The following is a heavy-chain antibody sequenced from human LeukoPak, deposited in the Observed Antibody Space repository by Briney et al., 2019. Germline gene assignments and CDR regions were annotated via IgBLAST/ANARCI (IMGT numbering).Heavy chain of an antibody. V-gene: IGHV1-18*01. CDR2: ISAYNGNT. D-gene: IGHD2-2*03. CDR1: GYTSTSYG. Sequence: AASVKVSCKASGYTSTSYGISWVRQAPGQGLEWMGWISAYNGNTNYAQKLQGRVTMTTDTSTSTAYMELRSLRSDDTAVYYCARMMDIVVVPAATPFDYWGQGTLVTVSS. CDR3: ARMMDIVVVPAATPFDY. J-gene: IGHJ4*02.